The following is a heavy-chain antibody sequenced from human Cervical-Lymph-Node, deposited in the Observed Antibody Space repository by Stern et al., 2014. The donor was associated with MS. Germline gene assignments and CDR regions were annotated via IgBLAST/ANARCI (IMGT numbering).Heavy chain of an antibody. CDR1: GYTFTGQY. Sequence: QLVQSGAEVKKPWASVKVSCMASGYTFTGQYIYWVRQAPGQGLEWMGRISAISGTTRYALKFQGRVTMTRDTSITTAYMALNRLTSDDTAVYYCAREGAVAGPNYGMDVWGQGTTVTVSS. CDR2: ISAISGTT. V-gene: IGHV1-2*02. J-gene: IGHJ6*02. D-gene: IGHD6-19*01. CDR3: AREGAVAGPNYGMDV.